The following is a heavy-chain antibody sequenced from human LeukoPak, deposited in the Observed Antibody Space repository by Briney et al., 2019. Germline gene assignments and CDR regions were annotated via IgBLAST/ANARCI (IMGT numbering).Heavy chain of an antibody. J-gene: IGHJ3*02. V-gene: IGHV4-39*01. CDR3: ASGFDAFDI. CDR1: GGSISEGKYY. Sequence: SETLSLTCSVSGGSISEGKYYWGWIRQPPGKGLEWIGSIYYSGSTYYNPSLKSRVTISVDTSKNQFSLKLSSVTAADTTVYYCASGFDAFDIWGQGTMVTVSS. CDR2: IYYSGST.